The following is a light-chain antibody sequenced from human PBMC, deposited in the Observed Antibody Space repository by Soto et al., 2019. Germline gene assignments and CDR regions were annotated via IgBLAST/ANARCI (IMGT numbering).Light chain of an antibody. CDR1: QDISTW. J-gene: IGKJ4*01. V-gene: IGKV1D-12*01. CDR2: AAS. CDR3: QQGNSFPLT. Sequence: DIEMTQYPSSVSASVGDRVTITCRASQDISTWLAWYQQKPGKAPNLLMYAASSLQSGVPSRFSGRGSGTDFTLTISSLQPEDFATYYCQQGNSFPLTFGGGTKVEIK.